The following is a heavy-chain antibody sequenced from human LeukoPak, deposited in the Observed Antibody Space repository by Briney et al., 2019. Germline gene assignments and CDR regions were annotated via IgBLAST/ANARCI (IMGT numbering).Heavy chain of an antibody. V-gene: IGHV4-34*01. Sequence: SETLSLTCAVYGGSFSGYYWSWIRQPPGKGLEWIGEINHSGSTNYNPSLKSRVTISVDTSKNQFSLKLSSVTAADTAVYYCAREVIAMVRGVPMDGFDIWGQGTMVTVSS. CDR1: GGSFSGYY. CDR3: AREVIAMVRGVPMDGFDI. J-gene: IGHJ3*02. D-gene: IGHD3-10*01. CDR2: INHSGST.